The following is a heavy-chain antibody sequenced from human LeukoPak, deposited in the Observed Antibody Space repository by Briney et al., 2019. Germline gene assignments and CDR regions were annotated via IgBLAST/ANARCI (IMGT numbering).Heavy chain of an antibody. CDR1: GYNFNTYW. V-gene: IGHV5-51*01. CDR2: IRPMNSDV. J-gene: IGHJ3*02. CDR3: ARRGVGATSDAFDI. Sequence: GESLKISCKGSGYNFNTYWVAWVRQLPGKGLEWMGIIRPMNSDVRYSPSFQGQVTISADRSINTAYLQWSSLMASDTAMYYCARRGVGATSDAFDIWGQGTMVTVSS. D-gene: IGHD3-3*01.